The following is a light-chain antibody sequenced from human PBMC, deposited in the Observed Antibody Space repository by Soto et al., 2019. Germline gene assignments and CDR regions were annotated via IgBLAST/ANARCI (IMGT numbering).Light chain of an antibody. V-gene: IGLV2-14*01. CDR3: SSYTSSSTYV. CDR2: EVS. J-gene: IGLJ1*01. CDR1: SSDVGAYNY. Sequence: QSVLTQPASVSGSPGQSITISCTATSSDVGAYNYFSWYQQHPGKAPKLMIYEVSNRPSGVSNRFSGSKSGNAASLTISGLQAEDEADYYCSSYTSSSTYVFGTGTKVTVL.